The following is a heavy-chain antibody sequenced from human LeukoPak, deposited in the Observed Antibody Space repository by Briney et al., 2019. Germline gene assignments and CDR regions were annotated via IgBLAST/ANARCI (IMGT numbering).Heavy chain of an antibody. CDR2: IYNSGST. Sequence: SETLSLTCTVSGGSISSSSYYWGWIRQPPGKGLEWIGNIYNSGSTYYNPSLNSRVTISVDTSKNQFSLKLTSVTAADTAVYYCCGSGWFAGPFGYWGQGALVTVSS. V-gene: IGHV4-39*07. J-gene: IGHJ4*02. CDR1: GGSISSSSYY. CDR3: CGSGWFAGPFGY. D-gene: IGHD6-19*01.